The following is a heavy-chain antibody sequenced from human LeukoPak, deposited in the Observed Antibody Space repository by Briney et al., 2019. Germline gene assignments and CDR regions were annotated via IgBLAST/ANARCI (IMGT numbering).Heavy chain of an antibody. Sequence: SETLSLTCTVSGGSIRSSSYYGGWIRQPPGKGLQWIGSIYYSGSTYDNPSLKSRVTISVDTSKNQFSLKSSSVTVADTAVYYCARLFYDSRGYYWFDPWGQGTQVTASS. V-gene: IGHV4-39*01. D-gene: IGHD3-22*01. CDR1: GGSIRSSSYY. CDR3: ARLFYDSRGYYWFDP. J-gene: IGHJ5*02. CDR2: IYYSGST.